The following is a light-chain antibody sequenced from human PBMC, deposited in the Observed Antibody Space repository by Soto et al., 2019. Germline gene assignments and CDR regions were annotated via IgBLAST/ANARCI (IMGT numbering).Light chain of an antibody. CDR3: QQYGRSPPFT. CDR1: QSVSSTY. V-gene: IGKV3-20*01. Sequence: EIVLTQSPGTLSFSPGERATLSCRASQSVSSTYIAWYQQNPDQAPRLLIYGASSRATGIPDRFSGSGSGTDFTLTISRLEPEDFAVYFCQQYGRSPPFTFGQGTKVEIK. J-gene: IGKJ2*01. CDR2: GAS.